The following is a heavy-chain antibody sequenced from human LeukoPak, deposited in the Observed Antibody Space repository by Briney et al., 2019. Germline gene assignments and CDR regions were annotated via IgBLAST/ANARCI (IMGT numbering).Heavy chain of an antibody. V-gene: IGHV7-4-1*02. J-gene: IGHJ6*03. CDR3: ARVPTALPGPYYYYYMDV. CDR2: INTNTGNP. Sequence: GASVKVPCKASGYTFTSYAMNWVRQAPGQGLEWMGWINTNTGNPTYAQGFTGRFVFSLDTSVSTAYLQISSLKAEDTAVYYCARVPTALPGPYYYYYMDVWGKGTTVTVSS. D-gene: IGHD4-17*01. CDR1: GYTFTSYA.